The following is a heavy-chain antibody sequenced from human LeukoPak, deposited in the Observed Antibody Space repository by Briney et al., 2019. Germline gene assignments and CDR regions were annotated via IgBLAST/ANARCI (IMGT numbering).Heavy chain of an antibody. J-gene: IGHJ4*02. CDR3: ARVRGYSGSYFDY. CDR2: ISYDGSNK. D-gene: IGHD5-18*01. CDR1: GFTFSSYA. Sequence: GGALRLSCAASGFTFSSYAMHCGRQAPGKGLEWGAVISYDGSNKYYADSVKGRFTISRDNSKNTLYLQMNSLRAEDTAVYYCARVRGYSGSYFDYWGQGTLVTVSS. V-gene: IGHV3-30*04.